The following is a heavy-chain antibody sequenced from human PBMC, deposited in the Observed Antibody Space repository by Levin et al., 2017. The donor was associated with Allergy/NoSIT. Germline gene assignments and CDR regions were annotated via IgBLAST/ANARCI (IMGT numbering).Heavy chain of an antibody. D-gene: IGHD3-3*01. J-gene: IGHJ5*02. CDR3: ARGPPTRASGFWSGYPPGWFDP. CDR1: GYTFTSYY. Sequence: GASVKVSCKASGYTFTSYYMHWVRQAPGQGLEWMGIINPSGGSTSYAQKFQGRVTMTRDTSTSTVYMELSSLRSEDTAVYYCARGPPTRASGFWSGYPPGWFDPWGQGTLVTVSS. CDR2: INPSGGST. V-gene: IGHV1-46*01.